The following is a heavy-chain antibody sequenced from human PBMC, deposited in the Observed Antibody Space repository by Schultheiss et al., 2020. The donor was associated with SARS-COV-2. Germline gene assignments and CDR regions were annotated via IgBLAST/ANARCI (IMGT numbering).Heavy chain of an antibody. V-gene: IGHV4-59*01. D-gene: IGHD6-13*01. CDR3: ASCIAAAGHFDY. Sequence: SQTLSLTCTVSGGSFSNYYWSWIRQPPGKGLEWIGYIYYSGSTNYNPSLKSRVTISVDTAKNQFSLKLSSVTAADTAVYYCASCIAAAGHFDYWGQGTLVTVAS. CDR2: IYYSGST. J-gene: IGHJ4*02. CDR1: GGSFSNYY.